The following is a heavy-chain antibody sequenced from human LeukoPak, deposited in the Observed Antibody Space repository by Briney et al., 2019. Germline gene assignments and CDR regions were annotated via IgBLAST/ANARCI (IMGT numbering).Heavy chain of an antibody. CDR2: INPSGGST. J-gene: IGHJ4*02. Sequence: ASVKVSCKASGYTFTSYYMHWVRQAPGQGLEWMGIINPSGGSTSYAQKFQGRVTMTRDMSTSTVYMELSSLRSEDTAVYYCARDAVAGTIGYRGQGTLVTVSS. CDR3: ARDAVAGTIGY. D-gene: IGHD6-19*01. CDR1: GYTFTSYY. V-gene: IGHV1-46*01.